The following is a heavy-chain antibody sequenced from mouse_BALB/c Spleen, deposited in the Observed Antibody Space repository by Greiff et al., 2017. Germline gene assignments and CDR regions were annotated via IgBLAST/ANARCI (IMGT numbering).Heavy chain of an antibody. CDR1: GFTFSSYT. D-gene: IGHD2-1*01. V-gene: IGHV5-12-2*01. CDR3: ARHGNYEGYYAMDY. CDR2: ISTGGGST. Sequence: VQLKESGGGLVQPGGSVKLSCAASGFTFSSYTMPWVRQTPEKRLEWVAYISTGGGSTYYPNTVKGRFTISRDNATDTLYLQVSSLKSEDTAMYYCARHGNYEGYYAMDYWGQGTSVTVSS. J-gene: IGHJ4*01.